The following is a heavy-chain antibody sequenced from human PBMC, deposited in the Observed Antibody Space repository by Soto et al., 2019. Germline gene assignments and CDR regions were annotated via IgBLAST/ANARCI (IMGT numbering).Heavy chain of an antibody. D-gene: IGHD3-3*01. CDR2: IIPIFGTA. CDR3: ARNVGYDFWSGYYANWFDP. CDR1: GGTFSSYA. J-gene: IGHJ5*02. V-gene: IGHV1-69*13. Sequence: SVKVSCKASGGTFSSYAISWARQAPGQGLEWMGGIIPIFGTANYAQKFQGRVTITADESTGTAYMELSSLRSEDTAVYYCARNVGYDFWSGYYANWFDPWGQGTLVTVSS.